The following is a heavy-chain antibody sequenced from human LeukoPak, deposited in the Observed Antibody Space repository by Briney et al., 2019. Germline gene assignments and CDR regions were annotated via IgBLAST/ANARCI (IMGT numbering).Heavy chain of an antibody. V-gene: IGHV3-21*01. J-gene: IGHJ4*02. D-gene: IGHD2-15*01. CDR2: ISSISSYI. CDR1: GFTFSSYS. Sequence: GGSLRLSCEASGFTFSSYSMNWVRQAPGKGLEWASSISSISSYIYYADSVKGRFTISRDNAKNSLYLQMNSLRAEDTAVYYCARARGYCSGGSCFSYVPYYFDYWGQGTLVTVSS. CDR3: ARARGYCSGGSCFSYVPYYFDY.